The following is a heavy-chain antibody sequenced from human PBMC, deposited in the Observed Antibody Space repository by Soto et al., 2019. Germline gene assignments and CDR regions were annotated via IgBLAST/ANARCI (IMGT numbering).Heavy chain of an antibody. CDR2: IIPIFGTT. CDR1: GGTFSNYA. V-gene: IGHV1-69*12. Sequence: QVQLVQSGAEVKKPGSSVMVSCKASGGTFSNYAISWVRQAPGQGLEWMGGIIPIFGTTNYAQRFQGRVTLTADEATSTAYMELSSLRSEDTAVYYCARVSSSWYKDYFDYWGQGTLVTGSS. CDR3: ARVSSSWYKDYFDY. J-gene: IGHJ4*02. D-gene: IGHD6-13*01.